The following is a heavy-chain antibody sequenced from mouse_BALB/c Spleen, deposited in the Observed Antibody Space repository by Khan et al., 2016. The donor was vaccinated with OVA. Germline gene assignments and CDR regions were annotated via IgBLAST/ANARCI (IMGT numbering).Heavy chain of an antibody. J-gene: IGHJ1*01. Sequence: EVELVESGGGLVQPGGSLKLSCAASGFTFSGYGMSWVRQTPDKRLELVATINSNGGTSYYPDSVKGRFTISRDNAKNTLHLQMSSLKSEDTAMYYCARDYYRSDEGYWYFDVWGAGTTVTVSS. D-gene: IGHD2-14*01. V-gene: IGHV5-6-3*01. CDR3: ARDYYRSDEGYWYFDV. CDR1: GFTFSGYG. CDR2: INSNGGTS.